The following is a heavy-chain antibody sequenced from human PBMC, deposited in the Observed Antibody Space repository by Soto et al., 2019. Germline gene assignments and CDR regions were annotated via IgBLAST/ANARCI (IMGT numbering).Heavy chain of an antibody. Sequence: GGSLRLSCAASGFTFSSYATHWVRQAPGKGLEWVGNIKQDGSEMYYVDSVKGRFTISRDNAKNSVYLQMNSLRVDDTAVYFCAGESVAVPAYFWGQGTLVTVSS. V-gene: IGHV3-7*01. D-gene: IGHD6-19*01. CDR3: AGESVAVPAYF. CDR1: GFTFSSYA. J-gene: IGHJ4*02. CDR2: IKQDGSEM.